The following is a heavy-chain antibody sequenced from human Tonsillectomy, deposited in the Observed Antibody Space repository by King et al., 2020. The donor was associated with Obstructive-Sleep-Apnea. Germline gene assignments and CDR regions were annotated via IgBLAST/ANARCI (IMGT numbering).Heavy chain of an antibody. CDR3: AREISDIVVVVGAFDI. Sequence: QLVQSGAEVKKPGASVKVSCKASGYTFTSYAMHWVRQAPGQRLEWMGWINAGNGNTKYSQKFQGRVTITRDTSASTAYMELSSLRSEDTAVYYCAREISDIVVVVGAFDIWGQGTMVTVSS. CDR1: GYTFTSYA. CDR2: INAGNGNT. J-gene: IGHJ3*02. V-gene: IGHV1-3*01. D-gene: IGHD2-15*01.